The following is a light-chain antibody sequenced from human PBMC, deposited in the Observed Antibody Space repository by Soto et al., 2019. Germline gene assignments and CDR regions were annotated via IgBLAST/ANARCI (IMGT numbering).Light chain of an antibody. Sequence: EDVLTQSPGTLSLSPGERATLSCRAIQSINNNYLDWYQQRPGQAPRLLIYGSSDRATGIPDRFSGSGSGTDFTLTISRLEAEDFAVYYCHQYGSSPPYTFGQGTKLEI. CDR3: HQYGSSPPYT. CDR2: GSS. CDR1: QSINNNY. J-gene: IGKJ2*01. V-gene: IGKV3-20*01.